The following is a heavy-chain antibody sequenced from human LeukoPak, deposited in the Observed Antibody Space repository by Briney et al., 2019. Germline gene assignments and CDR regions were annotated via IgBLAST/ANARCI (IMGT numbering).Heavy chain of an antibody. D-gene: IGHD6-19*01. V-gene: IGHV3-30*03. CDR1: GFTFSNYG. CDR2: ISYDGSIK. Sequence: GGSLRPSCAASGFTFSNYGMHWVRQAPGKGLEWVAVISYDGSIKYHADSVKGRFTISRDNSKNTLYLQMNSLRAEDTAVYYCAAYSSGWVDDYWGQGTLVTVSS. J-gene: IGHJ4*02. CDR3: AAYSSGWVDDY.